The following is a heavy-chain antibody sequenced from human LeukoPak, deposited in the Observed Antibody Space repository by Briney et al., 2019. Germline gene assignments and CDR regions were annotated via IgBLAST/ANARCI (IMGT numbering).Heavy chain of an antibody. Sequence: ASVKVSCKASGYTFTSYDIYRVRHAPGQGLEWVGGMNPNSGNTGYAQKFQGRVTMTRNTSISTAYMELSSLRSEDTAVYYCARGPRTTGTTLNVWGKGTTVTVSS. CDR1: GYTFTSYD. CDR3: ARGPRTTGTTLNV. CDR2: MNPNSGNT. D-gene: IGHD1-1*01. V-gene: IGHV1-8*01. J-gene: IGHJ6*04.